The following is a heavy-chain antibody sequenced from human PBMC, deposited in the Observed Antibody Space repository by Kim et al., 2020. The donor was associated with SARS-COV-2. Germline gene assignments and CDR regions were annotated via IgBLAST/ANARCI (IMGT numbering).Heavy chain of an antibody. J-gene: IGHJ5*02. CDR1: GFTFSSYW. Sequence: GGSLRLSCAASGFTFSSYWMHWVRQVPGKGLVWVSRVKSDGSSTSYADSVKGRFTISRDNAKDTLYLQMNSLRADDTAVYYCARAVSSWPEAWGQGTLVTVSS. CDR2: VKSDGSST. D-gene: IGHD6-13*01. CDR3: ARAVSSWPEA. V-gene: IGHV3-74*01.